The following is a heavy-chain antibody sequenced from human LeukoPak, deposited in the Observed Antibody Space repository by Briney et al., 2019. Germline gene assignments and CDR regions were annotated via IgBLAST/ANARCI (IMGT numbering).Heavy chain of an antibody. Sequence: PGGSLRLSCAASGFTFSSYSMNWVRQAPGKGLEWVSYISSSSSTIYYADSVKGRFTISRDNAKNSLYLQMNSLRAEDTAVYYCARGPLNWNDGGLDYWGQGTLVTVSS. CDR1: GFTFSSYS. CDR3: ARGPLNWNDGGLDY. D-gene: IGHD1-1*01. CDR2: ISSSSSTI. V-gene: IGHV3-48*04. J-gene: IGHJ4*02.